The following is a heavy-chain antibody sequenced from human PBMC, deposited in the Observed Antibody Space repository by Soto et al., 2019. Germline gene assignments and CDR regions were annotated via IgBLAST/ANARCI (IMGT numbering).Heavy chain of an antibody. Sequence: SETLSLTCTVSGGSISSSSYYWGWIRQPPGKGLEWIGSIYYSGSTYYNPSLKSRVTISVVTSKNQFSLKLSSVTAADTAVYYCARQRYSGSYYYYYYMDVWGKGTTVTVSS. J-gene: IGHJ6*03. CDR3: ARQRYSGSYYYYYYMDV. CDR1: GGSISSSSYY. D-gene: IGHD1-26*01. V-gene: IGHV4-39*01. CDR2: IYYSGST.